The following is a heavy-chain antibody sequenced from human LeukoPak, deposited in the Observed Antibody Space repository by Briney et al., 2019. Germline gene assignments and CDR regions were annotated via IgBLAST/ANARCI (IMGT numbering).Heavy chain of an antibody. CDR2: ISGSGGST. Sequence: PGGTLRLSCAASGFTFNSYGMSWVRQAPGKGLEWVSGISGSGGSTYYADSVKGRFTISRDNSKNTLYLQMGSLRPEDMAVYYCARDGGDIVVVTASYYYMDVWGKGTTVTVSS. J-gene: IGHJ6*03. V-gene: IGHV3-23*01. CDR3: ARDGGDIVVVTASYYYMDV. CDR1: GFTFNSYG. D-gene: IGHD2-21*02.